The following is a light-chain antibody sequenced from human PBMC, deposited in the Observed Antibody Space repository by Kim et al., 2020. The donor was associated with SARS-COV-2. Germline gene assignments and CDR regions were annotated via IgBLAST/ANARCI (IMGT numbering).Light chain of an antibody. V-gene: IGKV3-20*01. Sequence: LSLSPGERATLSCVASQSVTTLAWYQQKPGQAPRLLIYGTSNRATDIPDRFSGSGSGTDFTLTISRLEPEDLVVYYCQQYGSSPYTFGQGTKLEI. J-gene: IGKJ2*01. CDR1: QSVTT. CDR3: QQYGSSPYT. CDR2: GTS.